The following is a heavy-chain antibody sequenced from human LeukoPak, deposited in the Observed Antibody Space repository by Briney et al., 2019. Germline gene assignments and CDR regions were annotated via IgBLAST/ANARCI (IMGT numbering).Heavy chain of an antibody. CDR3: ARHWLGSSYLDY. Sequence: SETLSLTCTVSGGSMSSYYWNWIRQPPGKGLEWIGYIYYSGSTNYNPSLKSRVTISVDTSKNQFSLELNSVTAADTAVYYCARHWLGSSYLDYWGQGTLVTVSS. CDR2: IYYSGST. CDR1: GGSMSSYY. V-gene: IGHV4-59*08. D-gene: IGHD1-26*01. J-gene: IGHJ4*02.